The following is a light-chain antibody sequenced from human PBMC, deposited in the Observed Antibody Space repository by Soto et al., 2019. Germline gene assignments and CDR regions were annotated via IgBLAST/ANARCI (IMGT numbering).Light chain of an antibody. V-gene: IGKV1-5*02. CDR2: DAS. CDR3: QQYSVYWT. J-gene: IGKJ1*01. CDR1: QSVSTR. Sequence: DIQTTQSPSSLSASVGDRVTIICRASQSVSTRLAWYQQKPGKAPKVLIYDASSWAGGVPSRFTGSGSGTEFTLTINSLQPDDFATYYCQQYSVYWTFGQGTKVDI.